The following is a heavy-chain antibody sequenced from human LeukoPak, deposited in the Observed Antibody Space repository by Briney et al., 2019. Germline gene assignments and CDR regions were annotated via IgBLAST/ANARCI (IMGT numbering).Heavy chain of an antibody. Sequence: SETLSLTCAVYGGSFSGYYWSWIRQPPGKGLEWIGEINHSGSTNYNPSLKSRVPISVETTKKQFSLNLSSVSAAETAVYFCARPPYYYEANGYTVAWGQVALVSVSS. V-gene: IGHV4-34*01. CDR1: GGSFSGYY. J-gene: IGHJ5*02. CDR2: INHSGST. D-gene: IGHD3-22*01. CDR3: ARPPYYYEANGYTVA.